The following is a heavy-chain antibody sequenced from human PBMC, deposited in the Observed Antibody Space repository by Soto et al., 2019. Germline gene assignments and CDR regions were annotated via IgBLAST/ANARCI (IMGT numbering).Heavy chain of an antibody. J-gene: IGHJ5*02. CDR3: ARDTDWNRAGYNWFDP. Sequence: ASVKVSCKASGYTFTSYGISWVRQAPGQGLEWMGWISAYNGNTNYAQKLQGRVTMTTDTSTSTAYMELRSLRSDDTAVYYCARDTDWNRAGYNWFDPWGQGTLVTVSS. D-gene: IGHD1-1*01. CDR2: ISAYNGNT. CDR1: GYTFTSYG. V-gene: IGHV1-18*01.